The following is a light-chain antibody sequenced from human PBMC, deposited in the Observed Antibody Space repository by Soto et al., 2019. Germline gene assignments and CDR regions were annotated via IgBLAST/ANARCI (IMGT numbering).Light chain of an antibody. CDR2: DAS. CDR3: QQRSNWPPPH. Sequence: IVLTQSPATLSLSPGERATLSCRASQSVSSYLAWYQQKPGQAPRLLLSDASNRSTGIPARFSGSGSGTDFTLTISSLEPEDFAVYYCQQRSNWPPPHFVGGTKVEIK. J-gene: IGKJ4*01. V-gene: IGKV3-11*01. CDR1: QSVSSY.